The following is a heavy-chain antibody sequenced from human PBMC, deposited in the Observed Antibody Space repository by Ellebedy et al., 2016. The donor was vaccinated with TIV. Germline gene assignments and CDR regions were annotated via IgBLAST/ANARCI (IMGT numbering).Heavy chain of an antibody. D-gene: IGHD6-13*01. J-gene: IGHJ4*02. CDR2: ICNSGDTT. CDR1: GFTFSCCA. CDR3: AKLAGISSWYAEY. V-gene: IGHV3-23*01. Sequence: GESLKLSCAASGFTFSCCAMSWVRQTPGKGLEWVSVICNSGDTTYADYVKGRFTISRDNSKDTLFLQMNSLRAEDTGVYYCAKLAGISSWYAEYWGQGTLVTVSS.